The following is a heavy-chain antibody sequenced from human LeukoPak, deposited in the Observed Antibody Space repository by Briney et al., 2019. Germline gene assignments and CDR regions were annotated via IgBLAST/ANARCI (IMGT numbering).Heavy chain of an antibody. Sequence: PGESLRLSCAASGFTFGSYSMNWVRQAPGKGLEWVSSISSSSSYIYYADSVKGRFTISRDNAKNSLYLQMNSLRAEDTAVYYCATGGKNIAAAGTGYWGQGTLVTVSS. V-gene: IGHV3-21*01. J-gene: IGHJ4*02. CDR1: GFTFGSYS. D-gene: IGHD6-13*01. CDR3: ATGGKNIAAAGTGY. CDR2: ISSSSSYI.